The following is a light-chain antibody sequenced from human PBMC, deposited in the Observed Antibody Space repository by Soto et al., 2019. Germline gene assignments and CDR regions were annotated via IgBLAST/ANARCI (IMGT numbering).Light chain of an antibody. V-gene: IGKV3-11*01. CDR2: DSS. Sequence: EIVMTQSPATRSVYQGERGTRSCTASQNVGNYLAWYQEKPGQAPRLLISDSSNRATGIPARVSGSGSGTDFTLTISGLEPEDFALYFCEQRAECPIAFCPVTKVDIK. CDR1: QNVGNY. CDR3: EQRAECPIA. J-gene: IGKJ3*01.